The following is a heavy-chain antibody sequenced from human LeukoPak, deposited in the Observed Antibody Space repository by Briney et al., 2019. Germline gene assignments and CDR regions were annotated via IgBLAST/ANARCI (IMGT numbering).Heavy chain of an antibody. Sequence: GGSLRLSCAASGFTFSSYWMSWVRQAPGKGLEWVSAISGSGGSTYYADSVKGRFTISRDNSKNTLYLQMNSLRAEDTAVYYCAKSPVIVGAPDAFDYWGQGTLVTVSS. CDR1: GFTFSSYW. CDR3: AKSPVIVGAPDAFDY. CDR2: ISGSGGST. V-gene: IGHV3-23*01. D-gene: IGHD1-26*01. J-gene: IGHJ4*02.